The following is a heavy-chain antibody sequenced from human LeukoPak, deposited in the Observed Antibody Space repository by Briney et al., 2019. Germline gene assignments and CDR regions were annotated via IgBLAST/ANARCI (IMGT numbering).Heavy chain of an antibody. CDR3: ARDLVPRDAFDI. Sequence: ASVTVSCTASGYTFTSYGISWVRQAPGQGLEWMGWISAYNGNTNYAQKLQGRVTMTTDTSTSTAYMELRSLRSDDTAVYYCARDLVPRDAFDIWGQGTMVTVSS. CDR2: ISAYNGNT. D-gene: IGHD6-13*01. CDR1: GYTFTSYG. J-gene: IGHJ3*02. V-gene: IGHV1-18*01.